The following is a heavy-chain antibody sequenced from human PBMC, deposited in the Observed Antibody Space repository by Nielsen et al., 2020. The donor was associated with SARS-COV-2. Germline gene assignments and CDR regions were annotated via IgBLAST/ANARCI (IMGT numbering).Heavy chain of an antibody. Sequence: SETLSLTCTVSGGSISSSTYYWAWIRQPPGKGLEWIGNIYYSRGTSYNPSLKSRVTMSVDTSKSQFSLRLSSVTAADTAVYFCTRLVPAAVNWFDPWGQGTLVTVSS. CDR1: GGSISSSTYY. D-gene: IGHD2-2*01. J-gene: IGHJ5*02. CDR3: TRLVPAAVNWFDP. V-gene: IGHV4-39*01. CDR2: IYYSRGT.